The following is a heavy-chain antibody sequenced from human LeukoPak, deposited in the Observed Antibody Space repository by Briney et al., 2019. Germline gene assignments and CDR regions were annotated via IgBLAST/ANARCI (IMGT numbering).Heavy chain of an antibody. Sequence: SETLSLTCSVSGGSISTYYWSWIRQPPGKALEYSGYISYTGSTNYNPSLKRRVTISVDTSRNEFSLTLSSVTAADTAVYYCASIDGGYEYFLNSWGQGTLVTISS. CDR2: ISYTGST. CDR3: ASIDGGYEYFLNS. J-gene: IGHJ4*02. CDR1: GGSISTYY. D-gene: IGHD5-12*01. V-gene: IGHV4-59*01.